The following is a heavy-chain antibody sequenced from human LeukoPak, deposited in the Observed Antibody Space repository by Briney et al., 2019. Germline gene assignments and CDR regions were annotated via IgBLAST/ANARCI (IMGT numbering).Heavy chain of an antibody. CDR1: GFTFSSYA. CDR3: ARNHEEYYYDSYSHRDHAFDI. D-gene: IGHD3-22*01. J-gene: IGHJ3*02. Sequence: PGGSLRLSCAASGFTFSSYAMHWVRQAPGKGLEYVSAISSNGGSTYYANSVKGRFTISRDNSKNTLYLQMGSLRAEDTAVYYCARNHEEYYYDSYSHRDHAFDIWGQGTMVTVSS. V-gene: IGHV3-64*01. CDR2: ISSNGGST.